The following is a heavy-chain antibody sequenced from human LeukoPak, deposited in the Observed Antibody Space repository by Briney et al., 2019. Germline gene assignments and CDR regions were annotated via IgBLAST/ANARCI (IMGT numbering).Heavy chain of an antibody. CDR3: AKEVRGVRYFDY. CDR2: IYSGGST. V-gene: IGHV3-53*01. Sequence: PGGSLRLSCAASGFTVSSNYMSWVRQAPGKGLEWVSVIYSGGSTYYADSVKGRFTISRDNSKNTLYLQMNSLRAEDTAVYYCAKEVRGVRYFDYWGQGTLVTVSS. CDR1: GFTVSSNY. D-gene: IGHD3-10*01. J-gene: IGHJ4*02.